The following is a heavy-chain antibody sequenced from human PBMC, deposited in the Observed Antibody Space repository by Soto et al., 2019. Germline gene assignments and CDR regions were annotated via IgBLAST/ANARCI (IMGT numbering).Heavy chain of an antibody. CDR3: VRDRLAYLERVGFDT. Sequence: PSETLSLTCTVSGVSVSSGSYYWTWIRQSPGKAPEWIGYIFHTGGTSYNPSLKSRVSISVDTSKNQFSLNVTSVSAADTAVYYCVRDRLAYLERVGFDTWGQRTLVTVSS. V-gene: IGHV4-61*01. CDR1: GVSVSSGSYY. D-gene: IGHD1-26*01. J-gene: IGHJ5*02. CDR2: IFHTGGT.